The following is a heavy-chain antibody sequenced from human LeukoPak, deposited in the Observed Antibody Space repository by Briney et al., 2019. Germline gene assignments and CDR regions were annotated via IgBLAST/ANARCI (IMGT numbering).Heavy chain of an antibody. V-gene: IGHV3-21*01. Sequence: PGGSLRLSCADSGFTFSSSSMNWVRQAPGKGLEWVSFISSSTSYIYYADSVRGRFTISRDNAKNSLYLQMNSLRAEDTAVYYCARRKTYYYDSSGYPGSFDYWGQGTLLTVSS. CDR3: ARRKTYYYDSSGYPGSFDY. CDR2: ISSSTSYI. J-gene: IGHJ4*02. D-gene: IGHD3-22*01. CDR1: GFTFSSSS.